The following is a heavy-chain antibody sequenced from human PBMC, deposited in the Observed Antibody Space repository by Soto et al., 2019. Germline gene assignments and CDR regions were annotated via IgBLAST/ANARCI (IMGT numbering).Heavy chain of an antibody. CDR1: GVTFKDYG. J-gene: IGHJ2*01. CDR2: ISYDGKQT. CDR3: ARDGWGSNWYFDL. Sequence: GGSLRLSCGAPGVTFKDYGMHWVRRAPGKGLEWVAVISYDGKQTYYADSVKGRFTNSKDKSKRTLFLQMNSLRVDDTAVYYCARDGWGSNWYFDLWGRGTLVTVSS. V-gene: IGHV3-30*03. D-gene: IGHD3-16*01.